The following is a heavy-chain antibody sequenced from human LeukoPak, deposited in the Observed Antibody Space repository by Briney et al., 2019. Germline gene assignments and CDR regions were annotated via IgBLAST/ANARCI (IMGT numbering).Heavy chain of an antibody. V-gene: IGHV5-51*01. CDR3: ARLSDISGYPTIGDY. J-gene: IGHJ4*02. CDR2: IYPGDSDT. D-gene: IGHD5-12*01. CDR1: GYSFTSYW. Sequence: GESLKISCKGSGYSFTSYWIGWVRQMPGKGLEWMGIIYPGDSDTRYSPSFQGQVTISADKSISTAYLQWSSLKASDTAMYYCARLSDISGYPTIGDYWGQGTLVTVSS.